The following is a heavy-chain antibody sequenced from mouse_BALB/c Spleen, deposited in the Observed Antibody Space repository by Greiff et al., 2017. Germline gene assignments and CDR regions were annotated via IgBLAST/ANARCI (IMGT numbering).Heavy chain of an antibody. Sequence: EVQVVESGGGLVQPGGSRKLSCAASGFTFSSFGMHWVRQAPEKGLEWVAYISSGSSTIYYADTVKGRFTISRDNPKNTLFLQMTSLRSEDTAMYYCARGGSYSYYAMDYWGQGTSVTVSS. CDR1: GFTFSSFG. CDR2: ISSGSSTI. D-gene: IGHD1-1*02. J-gene: IGHJ4*01. V-gene: IGHV5-17*02. CDR3: ARGGSYSYYAMDY.